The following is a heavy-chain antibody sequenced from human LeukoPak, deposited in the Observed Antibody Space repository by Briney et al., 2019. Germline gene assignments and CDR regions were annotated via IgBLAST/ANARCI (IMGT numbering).Heavy chain of an antibody. CDR3: ARDATQIQVWFDGYSDH. J-gene: IGHJ4*02. CDR2: ISGSGGST. CDR1: GFTVSSNY. Sequence: GGSLRLSCAASGFTVSSNYMSWVRQAPGKGLEWVSAISGSGGSTYYADSVKGRFTISRDNSKNTLYLQMNSLRAEDTAVYYCARDATQIQVWFDGYSDHWGQGTLVTVSS. V-gene: IGHV3-23*01. D-gene: IGHD2-21*01.